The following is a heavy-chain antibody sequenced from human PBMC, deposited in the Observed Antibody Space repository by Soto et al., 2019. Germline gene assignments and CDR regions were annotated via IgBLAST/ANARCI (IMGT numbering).Heavy chain of an antibody. CDR1: GFTVSTYG. CDR2: ISRDGGTK. Sequence: QVQLVESGGGVVQPGRSLRLSCAVSGFTVSTYGMHWVRQAPGKGLEWVAVISRDGGTKYYADSVKGRFTISRDNSRNTLFLYMNSLRGDEMAVYYCTGEVASGYWGQGTLVTVSS. J-gene: IGHJ4*02. D-gene: IGHD7-27*01. CDR3: TGEVASGY. V-gene: IGHV3-30*03.